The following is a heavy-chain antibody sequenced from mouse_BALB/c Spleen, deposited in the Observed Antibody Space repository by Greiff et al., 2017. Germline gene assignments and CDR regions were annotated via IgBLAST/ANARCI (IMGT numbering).Heavy chain of an antibody. D-gene: IGHD2-4*01. CDR1: GYTFTNYW. J-gene: IGHJ4*01. CDR3: ARLITTGYAMDD. V-gene: IGHV1-63*02. CDR2: IYPGGGYT. Sequence: QVQLQQSGAELVRPGTSVKISCKASGYTFTNYWLGWVKQRPGHGLEWIGDIYPGGGYTNYNEKFKGKATLTADTSSSTAYMQLSSLTSEDSAVYFCARLITTGYAMDDWGQGTSVTVSS.